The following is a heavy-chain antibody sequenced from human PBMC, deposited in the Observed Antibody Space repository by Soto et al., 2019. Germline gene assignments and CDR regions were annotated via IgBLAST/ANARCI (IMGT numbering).Heavy chain of an antibody. CDR3: ARGSLGYCSGGSCLGFDY. CDR2: ISYDASNK. D-gene: IGHD2-15*01. CDR1: GFTFSSYA. J-gene: IGHJ4*02. Sequence: QVQLVESGGGVVQPGRPLRLSCAASGFTFSSYAMHWVRQAPGKGLEWVAVISYDASNKYYADSVKGRFTISRDNSKNTLYLKMNSLRAEDTAVYYCARGSLGYCSGGSCLGFDYWGQGTMVTVSS. V-gene: IGHV3-30-3*01.